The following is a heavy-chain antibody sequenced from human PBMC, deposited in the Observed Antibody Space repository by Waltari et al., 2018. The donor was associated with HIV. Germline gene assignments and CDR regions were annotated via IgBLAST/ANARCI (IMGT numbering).Heavy chain of an antibody. Sequence: EVQLVESGGGLVQPGGSLRLSCAASGFTVSSYYMSWVRQAAGKGLEGVVVIYSGGSTYSADSVKGRFTTSRDNSKTTLYLQMNSLRAEDTAVYYCARDWAHSSSWSRYYYHGMDVWGQGTTVTVSS. CDR3: ARDWAHSSSWSRYYYHGMDV. D-gene: IGHD6-13*01. CDR1: GFTVSSYY. V-gene: IGHV3-66*01. J-gene: IGHJ6*02. CDR2: IYSGGST.